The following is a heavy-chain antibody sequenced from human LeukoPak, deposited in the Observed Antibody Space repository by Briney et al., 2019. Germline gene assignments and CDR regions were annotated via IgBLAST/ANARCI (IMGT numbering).Heavy chain of an antibody. CDR3: ASIGSITIFGVDNTDAFDI. V-gene: IGHV3-23*01. D-gene: IGHD3-3*01. J-gene: IGHJ3*02. Sequence: GGSLRLSCAASGFTFSTYAVNWVRQAPGKGLEWVSTISGSGDSTYYADSVKGRFTISRDNSKNTLYLQMNSLRAEDTAVYYCASIGSITIFGVDNTDAFDIWGQGTMVTVSS. CDR1: GFTFSTYA. CDR2: ISGSGDST.